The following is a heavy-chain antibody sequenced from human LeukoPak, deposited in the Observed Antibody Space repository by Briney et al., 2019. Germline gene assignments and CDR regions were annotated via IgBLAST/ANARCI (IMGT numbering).Heavy chain of an antibody. Sequence: SETLSLTCTVSGVSINSNTYYWNWIRQHPGKGLEWIGYFSYTGSTYYNPSLKSRVTMSVSPSKTQFSLKLTSVTPAETAVYYCAINPSNDSNTYYYRGAFDIWGQGTMVTVSS. CDR1: GVSINSNTYY. J-gene: IGHJ3*02. CDR3: AINPSNDSNTYYYRGAFDI. V-gene: IGHV4-31*03. CDR2: FSYTGST. D-gene: IGHD3-22*01.